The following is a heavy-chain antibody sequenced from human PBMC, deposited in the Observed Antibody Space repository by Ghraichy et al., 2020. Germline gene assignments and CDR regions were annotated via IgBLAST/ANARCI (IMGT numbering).Heavy chain of an antibody. CDR1: GYTFTTYV. Sequence: ASVKVSCKASGYTFTTYVIHWVRQAPGQGLEWMGWINAGNGNTKYSQKFQGRVTITRDTSASTAYMELSSLRSEDTAVYYCARGGVTTRPDYWGQGTLVTVSS. D-gene: IGHD4-17*01. CDR2: INAGNGNT. J-gene: IGHJ4*02. V-gene: IGHV1-3*01. CDR3: ARGGVTTRPDY.